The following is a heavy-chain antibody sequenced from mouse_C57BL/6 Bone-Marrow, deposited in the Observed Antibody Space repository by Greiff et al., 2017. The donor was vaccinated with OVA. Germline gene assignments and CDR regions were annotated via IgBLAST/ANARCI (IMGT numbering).Heavy chain of an antibody. V-gene: IGHV10-1*01. J-gene: IGHJ3*01. D-gene: IGHD2-5*01. CDR3: VRHNYSNYEGFAY. CDR2: IRSKSNNYAT. Sequence: EADGGLMQPKGSLKLSCAASGFSFNTYAMNWVRQAPGKGLEWVARIRSKSNNYATYYADSVKDRFTISRDDSESMLYLQMNNLKTEDTAMYYCVRHNYSNYEGFAYWGQGTLVTVSA. CDR1: GFSFNTYA.